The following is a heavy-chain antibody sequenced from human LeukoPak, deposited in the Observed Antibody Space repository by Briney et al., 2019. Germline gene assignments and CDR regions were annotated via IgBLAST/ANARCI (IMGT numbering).Heavy chain of an antibody. V-gene: IGHV3-9*01. J-gene: IGHJ4*02. CDR3: AKDTSDMAFHH. CDR2: ISRNSGTI. Sequence: GGSLRLSCAASGFTFDDYAMHWVRQAPGKGLEWVSGISRNSGTIGYADSVKGRFTISRDNAKNSLYLQMNSLRAEDTALYYCAKDTSDMAFHHWGQGTLVTVSS. D-gene: IGHD5-18*01. CDR1: GFTFDDYA.